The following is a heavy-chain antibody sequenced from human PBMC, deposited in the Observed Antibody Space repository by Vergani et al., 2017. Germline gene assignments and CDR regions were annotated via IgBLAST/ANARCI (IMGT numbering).Heavy chain of an antibody. CDR2: IKQDGSEE. CDR1: GFMFSNYW. V-gene: IGHV3-7*01. Sequence: EVQLVESGGGLVQPGGSLRLSCAASGFMFSNYWMNWVRQAPGKGLEWVANIKQDGSEEYYVDSVRGRFTISRDNAKNSLYLQMDSLRAEDTAVYYCAREYSSTSGRAFDFWGQGTKVTVSS. CDR3: AREYSSTSGRAFDF. J-gene: IGHJ3*01. D-gene: IGHD2-2*01.